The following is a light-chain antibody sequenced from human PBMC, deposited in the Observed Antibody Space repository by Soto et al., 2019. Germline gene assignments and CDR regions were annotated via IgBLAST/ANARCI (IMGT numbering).Light chain of an antibody. Sequence: DIVMTQSPDSLAVSLGERATINCKSSQSVLYSSNNKNYLAWYQQKPGQPPKLLIYWASTRESGVPDRLSGSGSGTDFTPTISSLQAEDVAVYYCQQDYSTPFTFGPGNKVDIK. V-gene: IGKV4-1*01. J-gene: IGKJ3*01. CDR3: QQDYSTPFT. CDR2: WAS. CDR1: QSVLYSSNNKNY.